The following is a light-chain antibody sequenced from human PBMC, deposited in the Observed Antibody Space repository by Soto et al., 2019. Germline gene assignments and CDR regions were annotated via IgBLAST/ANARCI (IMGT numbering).Light chain of an antibody. Sequence: EIVMTQSPATLSVSPGDRVTLSCRASQSVSTYFAWYQQRPGQAPRLLIYGASTLETGIPPRFSGSGSGTEFTLTISSLQSDDFAVDYCQQNTNSPPRTFGQGTKVELK. CDR1: QSVSTY. V-gene: IGKV3-15*01. CDR3: QQNTNSPPRT. J-gene: IGKJ1*01. CDR2: GAS.